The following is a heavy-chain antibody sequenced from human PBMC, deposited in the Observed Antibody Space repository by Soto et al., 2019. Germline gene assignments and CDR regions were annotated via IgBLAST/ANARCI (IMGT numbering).Heavy chain of an antibody. V-gene: IGHV3-49*03. CDR2: IRSVPYGGTT. D-gene: IGHD5-12*01. CDR3: TRMDSGYAIFDD. Sequence: GGSLRLSCSTSGFVFADYGLNWFRQAPGKGLEWVGFIRSVPYGGTTEYAASVKGRFTISVDVSKSIGYLQMNSLQTEDTAVYFCTRMDSGYAIFDDWGQGTLVTVSS. J-gene: IGHJ4*02. CDR1: GFVFADYG.